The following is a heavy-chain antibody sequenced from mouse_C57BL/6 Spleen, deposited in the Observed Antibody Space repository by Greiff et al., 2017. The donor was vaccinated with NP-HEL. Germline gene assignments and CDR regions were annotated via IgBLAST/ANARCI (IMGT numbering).Heavy chain of an antibody. J-gene: IGHJ3*01. V-gene: IGHV1-18*01. Sequence: EVKLQESGPELVKPGASVKIPCKASGYTFTDYNMDWVKQSHGKSLEWIGDINPNNGGTIYNQKFKGKATLTVDKSSSTAYMELRSLTSEDTAVYYCAANYAWFAYWGQGTLVTVSA. CDR3: AANYAWFAY. D-gene: IGHD2-1*01. CDR1: GYTFTDYN. CDR2: INPNNGGT.